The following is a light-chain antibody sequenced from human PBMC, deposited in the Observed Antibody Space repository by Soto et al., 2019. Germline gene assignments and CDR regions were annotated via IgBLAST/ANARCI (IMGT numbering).Light chain of an antibody. J-gene: IGLJ1*01. Sequence: QPVRNNPPSATGAHLDAVPISCTRTSSDVGGYNYVSWYQQHPGKAPKLMIYEVSKRPSGVPDRFSGSKSGNTASLTVSGLQAEDEADYYCSSYAGSNNFYVFGTGTKVTVL. V-gene: IGLV2-8*01. CDR2: EVS. CDR1: SSDVGGYNY. CDR3: SSYAGSNNFYV.